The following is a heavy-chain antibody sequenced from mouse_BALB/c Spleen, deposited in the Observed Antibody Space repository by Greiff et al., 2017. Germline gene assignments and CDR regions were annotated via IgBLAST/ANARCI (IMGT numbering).Heavy chain of an antibody. D-gene: IGHD1-1*01. J-gene: IGHJ1*01. CDR2: IWGDGST. Sequence: QVQLKQSGPGLVAPSQSLSITCTVSGFSLTGYGVNWVRQPPGKGLEWLGMIWGDGSTDYNSALKSRLSISKDNSKSQVFLKMNSLQTDDTARYYCARDQDSYYYGSSYWYFDVWGAGTTVTVSS. CDR3: ARDQDSYYYGSSYWYFDV. CDR1: GFSLTGYG. V-gene: IGHV2-6-7*01.